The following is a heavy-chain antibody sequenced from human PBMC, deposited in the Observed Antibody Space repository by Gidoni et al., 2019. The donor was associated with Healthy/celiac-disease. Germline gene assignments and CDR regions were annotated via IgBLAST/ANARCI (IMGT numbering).Heavy chain of an antibody. D-gene: IGHD3-3*01. CDR3: ARLSRLRFLEWSISDYYGMDV. J-gene: IGHJ6*02. V-gene: IGHV4-30-4*01. Sequence: QVQLQESGPGLVKPSQTLSLICTVSGGSISSGDYYWSWIRQPPGKGLEWIGYIYYSGSTYYNPSLKSRVTISVDTSKNQFSLKLSSVTAADTAVYYCARLSRLRFLEWSISDYYGMDVWGQGTTVTVSS. CDR1: GGSISSGDYY. CDR2: IYYSGST.